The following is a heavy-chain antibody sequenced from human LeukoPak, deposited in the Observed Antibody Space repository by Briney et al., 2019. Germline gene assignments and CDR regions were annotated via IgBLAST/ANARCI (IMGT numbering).Heavy chain of an antibody. D-gene: IGHD3-10*01. J-gene: IGHJ4*02. CDR2: IYYTGST. CDR1: GGSISSSDQY. Sequence: SETLSLTCTVSGGSISSSDQYWSWIRQPPGKGLEYIGYIYYTGSTYYNPSLKSRVIISVDTSKNQFSLKLSSVTAADTAVYYCARRTKMVRGGGFDYWGQGTLVSVSS. V-gene: IGHV4-30-4*01. CDR3: ARRTKMVRGGGFDY.